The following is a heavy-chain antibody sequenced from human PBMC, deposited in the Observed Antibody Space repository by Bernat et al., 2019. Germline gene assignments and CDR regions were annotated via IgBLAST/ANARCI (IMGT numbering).Heavy chain of an antibody. J-gene: IGHJ4*02. CDR3: AREKQWLEYYFDY. Sequence: EVQLVESGGGLVQSGGSLKLSCAASGFTFSGSALHWVRQASGKGLEWIGRIRSKINSYATAYAASVKGRFTISRDNSKNTLYLQMNSLRAEDTAVYYCAREKQWLEYYFDYWGQGTLVTVSS. CDR2: IRSKINSYAT. V-gene: IGHV3-73*01. CDR1: GFTFSGSA. D-gene: IGHD6-19*01.